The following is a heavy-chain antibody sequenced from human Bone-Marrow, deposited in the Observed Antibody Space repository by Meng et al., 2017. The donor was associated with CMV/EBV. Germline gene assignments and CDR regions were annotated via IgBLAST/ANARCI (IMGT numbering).Heavy chain of an antibody. Sequence: GESLKISCAASGFSFNENTMNWVRQAPGKGLEWVSSISSSSSYIFYADSVKGRFTISRDNAKNSLFLQMNSLRTEDTAVYYCARDGCSSTSCYYTSYNWFDPWGQGTLVTVSS. J-gene: IGHJ5*01. CDR1: GFSFNENT. V-gene: IGHV3-21*01. CDR2: ISSSSSYI. CDR3: ARDGCSSTSCYYTSYNWFDP. D-gene: IGHD2-2*01.